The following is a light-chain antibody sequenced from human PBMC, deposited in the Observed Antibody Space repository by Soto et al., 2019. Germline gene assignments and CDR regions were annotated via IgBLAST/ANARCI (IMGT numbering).Light chain of an antibody. V-gene: IGKV1-9*01. CDR3: QQLSDSPIT. CDR2: AAS. J-gene: IGKJ5*01. Sequence: DIQLTQSPSFLSASVGESVTITCRASQSISTSLAWYQVKPGKAPKLLIYAASTLESGVPSRFSATVSGTEFSLTITSLQPEDFATYYCQQLSDSPITFGQGTRLEIK. CDR1: QSISTS.